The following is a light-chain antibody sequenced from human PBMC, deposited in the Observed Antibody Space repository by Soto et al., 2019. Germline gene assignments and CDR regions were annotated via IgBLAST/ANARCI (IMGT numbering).Light chain of an antibody. CDR2: DSS. CDR1: QILNGGS. Sequence: EIVLTQSPGILSLSPGDRAALSCRTTQILNGGSLAWYQVKPGQAPRLLMYDSSIRAAGVPNRFSGSGSGTDFTLTISRLETEDFAVYYCQLYGSSPELTFGGGTKVEIK. V-gene: IGKV3-20*01. CDR3: QLYGSSPELT. J-gene: IGKJ4*01.